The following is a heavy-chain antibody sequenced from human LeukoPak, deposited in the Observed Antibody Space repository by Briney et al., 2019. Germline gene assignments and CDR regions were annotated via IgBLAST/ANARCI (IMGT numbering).Heavy chain of an antibody. V-gene: IGHV3-23*01. CDR2: ISGSGGST. Sequence: GGSLRLSCAASGFTFSSYAMSWVRQAPGKGLEWVSAISGSGGSTYYADSVKGRFTISRDNSKNTLYLQMNSLRAEDTAVYYCAKDPPRDYYDSSGYPTIDYWGQGTLVTVSP. J-gene: IGHJ4*02. CDR1: GFTFSSYA. CDR3: AKDPPRDYYDSSGYPTIDY. D-gene: IGHD3-22*01.